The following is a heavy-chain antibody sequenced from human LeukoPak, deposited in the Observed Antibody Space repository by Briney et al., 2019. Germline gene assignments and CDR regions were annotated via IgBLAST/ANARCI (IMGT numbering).Heavy chain of an antibody. CDR1: GGSISDYF. CDR3: ARENYIWGSYVY. D-gene: IGHD3-16*01. Sequence: PSETLSLTCIVSGGSISDYFWSWIRQPAGKGLEWIGHMSTSGNTNYNPSLKSRVTMSLDTSKNQFSLKVNPVTAADTAVYYCARENYIWGSYVYWGQGTLVTVSS. J-gene: IGHJ4*02. CDR2: MSTSGNT. V-gene: IGHV4-4*07.